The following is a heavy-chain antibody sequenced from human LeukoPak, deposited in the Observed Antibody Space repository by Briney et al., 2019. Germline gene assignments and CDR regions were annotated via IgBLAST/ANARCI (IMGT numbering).Heavy chain of an antibody. D-gene: IGHD2-15*01. V-gene: IGHV1-18*01. CDR2: ISDYDGLT. Sequence: ASVKVSCKASGYTFTNYGVSWVRQAPGQGLEWVGWISDYDGLTNYAQILQGRVTMTTDRSTSTAYMELRSLRSDDTAVYYCARYSFGRYYFDYWGQGTLVTVSS. CDR1: GYTFTNYG. CDR3: ARYSFGRYYFDY. J-gene: IGHJ4*02.